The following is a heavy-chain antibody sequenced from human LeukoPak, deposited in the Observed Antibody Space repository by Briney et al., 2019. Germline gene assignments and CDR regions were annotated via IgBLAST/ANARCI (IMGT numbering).Heavy chain of an antibody. D-gene: IGHD4-23*01. CDR2: ISGSGGNT. V-gene: IGHV3-23*01. CDR3: AKLVTHFDY. Sequence: GGSLRLSCAASGFTFSSDGMSWVRQAPGKGLEWVSSISGSGGNTYYADSVKGRFTISRDNSKNTLYMQMNSLRAEDTAVYYCAKLVTHFDYWGQGTLVTVSS. CDR1: GFTFSSDG. J-gene: IGHJ4*02.